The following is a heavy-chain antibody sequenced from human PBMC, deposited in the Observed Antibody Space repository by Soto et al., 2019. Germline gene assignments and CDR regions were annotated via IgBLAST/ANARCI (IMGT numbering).Heavy chain of an antibody. J-gene: IGHJ4*02. D-gene: IGHD2-2*01. Sequence: SETLSLTCTVSGGSISSGGYYWSWIRQHPGKGLAWIGYIYYSGSTFYNPSLKRRVTISVDTSKNQFSLKLSPVTAADTAVYYCARATVVQAPIDYWGQGTLVTVSS. CDR1: GGSISSGGYY. CDR2: IYYSGST. CDR3: ARATVVQAPIDY. V-gene: IGHV4-31*03.